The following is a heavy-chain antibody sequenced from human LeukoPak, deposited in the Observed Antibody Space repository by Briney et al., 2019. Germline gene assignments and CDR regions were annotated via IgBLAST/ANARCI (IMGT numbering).Heavy chain of an antibody. D-gene: IGHD5-24*01. J-gene: IGHJ4*02. CDR3: AKDDRDGYNWTAFDY. Sequence: GGSLRLSCAASGFTFSSYSMNWVRQAPGKGLEWVSYISSSGNTISYADSVKGRFTISRDNAKNSLYLQMNSLRAEDTAVYYCAKDDRDGYNWTAFDYWGQGTLVTVSS. CDR2: ISSSGNTI. V-gene: IGHV3-48*04. CDR1: GFTFSSYS.